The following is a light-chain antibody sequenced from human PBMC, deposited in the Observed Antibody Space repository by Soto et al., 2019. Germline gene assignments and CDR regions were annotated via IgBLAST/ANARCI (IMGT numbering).Light chain of an antibody. CDR2: DTS. CDR1: QSVFGDH. Sequence: EIVLTQSPGTLSLSPGERATLSCRASQSVFGDHLAWYQQKPGQSPRLLIYDTSTRATGIPDRFSGSGSGTDFSLTISRLEPEDNAVYSCQPYGGRPWTFGQGTKVEIK. J-gene: IGKJ1*01. V-gene: IGKV3-20*01. CDR3: QPYGGRPWT.